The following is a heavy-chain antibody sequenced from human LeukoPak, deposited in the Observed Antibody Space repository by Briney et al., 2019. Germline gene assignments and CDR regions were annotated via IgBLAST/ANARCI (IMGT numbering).Heavy chain of an antibody. CDR2: MNPNSGNT. D-gene: IGHD3-3*01. CDR1: GYTFTSYD. Sequence: ASVKVSCKASGYTFTSYDINWVRQATGQGLEWMGWMNPNSGNTGYAQKFQGRVTMTRNTSISTAYMELSSLGSEDTAVYYCARGPPYYDFWSGYYTYYYYYGMDVWGQGTTVTVSS. CDR3: ARGPPYYDFWSGYYTYYYYYGMDV. V-gene: IGHV1-8*01. J-gene: IGHJ6*02.